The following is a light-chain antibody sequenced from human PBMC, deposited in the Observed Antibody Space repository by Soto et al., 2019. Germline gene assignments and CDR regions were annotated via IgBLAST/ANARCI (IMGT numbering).Light chain of an antibody. CDR2: GAT. CDR3: QQYESSPRT. Sequence: EIVLTQSPGTLSLSPGERATLSCRASESIRSSYLAWYQQKPGQPPRLLIYGATTRATGIPDRFSGSGSGTDFSLTISKLEPEDCAVYYCQQYESSPRTFGPGTKVEIK. J-gene: IGKJ1*01. CDR1: ESIRSSY. V-gene: IGKV3-20*01.